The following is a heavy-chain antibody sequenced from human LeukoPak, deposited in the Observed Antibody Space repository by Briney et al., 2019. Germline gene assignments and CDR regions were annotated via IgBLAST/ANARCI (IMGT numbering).Heavy chain of an antibody. V-gene: IGHV4-59*01. CDR2: IYYSGST. Sequence: KPSETLSLTCTVSGGSISSYYWSWIRQPPGKGLEWIGYIYYSGSTNYNPSLKSRVTISVDTSKNHFSLKLSSVTAADTAVYYCARTTEAHSWRTRYYDYYMDVWGKGTTVTVSS. D-gene: IGHD6-13*01. J-gene: IGHJ6*03. CDR1: GGSISSYY. CDR3: ARTTEAHSWRTRYYDYYMDV.